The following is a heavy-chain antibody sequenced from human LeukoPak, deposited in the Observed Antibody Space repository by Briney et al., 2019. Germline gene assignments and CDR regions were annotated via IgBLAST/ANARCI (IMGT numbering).Heavy chain of an antibody. CDR2: IYYSGST. CDR1: GGSISSSSYY. V-gene: IGHV4-39*07. Sequence: PSETLSLTCTVSGGSISSSSYYWGWIRQPPGKGLEWIGSIYYSGSTYYNPSLKSRVTISVDTSKNQFSLKLSSVTAADTAVYYCARESGYYYRAFDYWGQGTLVTVSS. J-gene: IGHJ4*02. CDR3: ARESGYYYRAFDY. D-gene: IGHD3-22*01.